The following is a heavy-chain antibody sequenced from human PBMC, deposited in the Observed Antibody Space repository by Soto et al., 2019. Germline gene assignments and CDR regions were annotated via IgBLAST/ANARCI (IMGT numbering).Heavy chain of an antibody. J-gene: IGHJ4*02. V-gene: IGHV3-74*01. CDR1: GFTFSNYW. CDR2: INSDGSST. CDR3: ARDRGDYFDY. D-gene: IGHD3-10*01. Sequence: EVQLVESGGGLVQPGGSLRLSCAASGFTFSNYWMHWVRQAPGKGPVWVSRINSDGSSTSYADSVKGRFTISRDNAKDTLSLQMNSLRAEDTAVYYCARDRGDYFDYWGQGTLVTVSS.